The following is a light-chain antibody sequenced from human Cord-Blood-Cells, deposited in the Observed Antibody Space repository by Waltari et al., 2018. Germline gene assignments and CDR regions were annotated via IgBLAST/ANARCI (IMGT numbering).Light chain of an antibody. Sequence: DIVMPQSPASLAVSLGERATINCKSSQSVLYSSNNKNYLAWYQQKPGQPPKLLIYWASTRESGVPDRFSGSGSGTDFTLTISSLQAEDVAVYYCQQYYSTPQTFGQGTKLEIK. CDR1: QSVLYSSNNKNY. CDR2: WAS. V-gene: IGKV4-1*01. CDR3: QQYYSTPQT. J-gene: IGKJ2*01.